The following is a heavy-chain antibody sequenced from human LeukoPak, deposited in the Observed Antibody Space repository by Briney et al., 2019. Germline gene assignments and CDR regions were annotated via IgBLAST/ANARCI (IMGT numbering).Heavy chain of an antibody. Sequence: GGPLRHSCAASGFTFRSHTMHGVGQAPGKGLAGVSSISSSSRYMYFANSVRGRFTIFRDDAYNSLYLQMDSLRAEDTAVYYCARESYDSIGYCPRDFDSWGQGTLVTVSS. CDR3: ARESYDSIGYCPRDFDS. CDR1: GFTFRSHT. D-gene: IGHD3-22*01. J-gene: IGHJ4*02. V-gene: IGHV3-21*01. CDR2: ISSSSRYM.